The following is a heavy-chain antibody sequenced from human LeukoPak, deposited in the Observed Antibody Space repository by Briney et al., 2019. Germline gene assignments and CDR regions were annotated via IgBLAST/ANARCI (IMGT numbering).Heavy chain of an antibody. D-gene: IGHD3-3*01. CDR1: GYSISSGCY. J-gene: IGHJ4*02. Sequence: PSETLSLTCTVSGYSISSGCYWGWIRQPPGKGLEWIGSIYHSGSTYYNPSLKSRVTISVDTSKNQFSLKLSSVTAADTAVYYCARANYDFWSGYYPLDYWGQGTLVTVSS. V-gene: IGHV4-38-2*02. CDR2: IYHSGST. CDR3: ARANYDFWSGYYPLDY.